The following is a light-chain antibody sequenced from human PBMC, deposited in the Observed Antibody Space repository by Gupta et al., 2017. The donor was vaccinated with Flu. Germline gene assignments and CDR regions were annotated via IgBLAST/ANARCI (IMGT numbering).Light chain of an antibody. CDR3: SSYTTSYAYV. CDR2: EVS. Sequence: QSALTQPPSVSGSPGQSVTISCTGTSSDVGNYNRVSWYQQPPGTAPKLMIYEVSNRPSGVPDRFAGSKSGNTAFLTISGLQAEDEADYYCSSYTTSYAYVFGTGTKVTVL. J-gene: IGLJ1*01. CDR1: SSDVGNYNR. V-gene: IGLV2-18*02.